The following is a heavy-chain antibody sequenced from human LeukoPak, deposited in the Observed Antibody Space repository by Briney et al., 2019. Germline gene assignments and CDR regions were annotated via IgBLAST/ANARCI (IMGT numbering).Heavy chain of an antibody. D-gene: IGHD2-2*02. CDR2: IIPIFGTA. Sequence: SSVKVSCKASGGTFSSYAISWVRQAPGQGLELMGGIIPIFGTANYAQKFQGRVTITADESTSTAYMELSILRSEDTAVYYCARALYCSSTSCYTAYYYYMDVWGKGTTVTVSS. J-gene: IGHJ6*03. CDR1: GGTFSSYA. CDR3: ARALYCSSTSCYTAYYYYMDV. V-gene: IGHV1-69*01.